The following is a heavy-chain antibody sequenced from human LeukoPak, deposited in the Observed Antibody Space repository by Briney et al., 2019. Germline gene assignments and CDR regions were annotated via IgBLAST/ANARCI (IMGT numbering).Heavy chain of an antibody. D-gene: IGHD6-13*01. CDR2: INHSGST. V-gene: IGHV4-34*01. Sequence: PSETLSLTCAVYGGSFSGYYWSWIRQPPGKGLEWIGEINHSGSTNYNPSLKSRVTISVDTSKNQFSLKLSSVTAADTAVYYCARRPAGYSSSWRMGFNWFDPWGQGTLVTVSS. CDR1: GGSFSGYY. J-gene: IGHJ5*02. CDR3: ARRPAGYSSSWRMGFNWFDP.